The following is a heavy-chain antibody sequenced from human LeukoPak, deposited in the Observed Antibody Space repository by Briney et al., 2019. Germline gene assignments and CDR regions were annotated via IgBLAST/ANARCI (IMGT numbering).Heavy chain of an antibody. J-gene: IGHJ4*02. Sequence: SETLSLTCTVSGGSISSYYWSWIRQPPGKGLEWIGYIYYSGSTNYNPSLKSRVTISVDTSKNQFSLKLSSVTAADTAVYYCASELVGATSFGCWGQGTLVTVSS. CDR2: IYYSGST. V-gene: IGHV4-59*01. D-gene: IGHD1-26*01. CDR1: GGSISSYY. CDR3: ASELVGATSFGC.